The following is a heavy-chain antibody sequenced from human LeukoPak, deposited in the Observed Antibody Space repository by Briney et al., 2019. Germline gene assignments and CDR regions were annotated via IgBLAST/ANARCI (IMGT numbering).Heavy chain of an antibody. D-gene: IGHD3-3*01. CDR2: ISSSSSTI. V-gene: IGHV3-48*01. J-gene: IGHJ4*02. Sequence: GGSLRLSCAASGFTFSSYSMNWVRQAPGKGLEWVSSISSSSSTIYYADSVKGRFTISRDNAKNSLYLQMNSLRAEDTAVYYCARVGYYDFWSGPYYFDYWGQGTLVTVSS. CDR3: ARVGYYDFWSGPYYFDY. CDR1: GFTFSSYS.